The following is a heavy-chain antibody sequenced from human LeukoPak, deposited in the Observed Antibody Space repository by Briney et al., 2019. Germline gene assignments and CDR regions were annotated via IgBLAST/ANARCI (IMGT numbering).Heavy chain of an antibody. CDR1: GGSISSYY. V-gene: IGHV4-59*01. D-gene: IGHD3-22*01. J-gene: IGHJ4*02. CDR2: IYYSGST. CDR3: ARRRNYYDSSGIFDY. Sequence: SETLSLTCTVSGGSISSYYWSWIRQPPGKGLEWIGYIYYSGSTNYNPSLKSRVTISVDTSKNQFSLKLSSVTAADTAVYYCARRRNYYDSSGIFDYWGQGTLATVSS.